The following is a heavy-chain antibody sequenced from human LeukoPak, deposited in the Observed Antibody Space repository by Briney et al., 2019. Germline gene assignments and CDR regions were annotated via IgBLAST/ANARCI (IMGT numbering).Heavy chain of an antibody. CDR2: IYYSGST. CDR3: ARHYDSSGYYYQIDY. CDR1: GGSISSYY. Sequence: PSETLSLTCTVSGGSISSYYWSWIRQPPGKGLEWIGYIYYSGSTNYNPSLKSRVTISVDTSKNQFSLKLSSVTAADTAVYYCARHYDSSGYYYQIDYWGQGTLVTVSS. J-gene: IGHJ4*02. V-gene: IGHV4-59*08. D-gene: IGHD3-22*01.